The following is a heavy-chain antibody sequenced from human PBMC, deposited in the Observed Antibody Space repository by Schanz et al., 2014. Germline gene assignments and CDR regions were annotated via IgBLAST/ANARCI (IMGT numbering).Heavy chain of an antibody. J-gene: IGHJ4*02. CDR2: IGYLGDT. D-gene: IGHD3-10*01. CDR1: GFTLSNSD. V-gene: IGHV3-13*01. Sequence: EVQLLESGGGLVQPGGSLRLSCAASGFTLSNSDMHWVRQGTGKGLEWVSTIGYLGDTYYPDSVKDRFTVSRDSGQNSLYLQMNSLRAGDTAVYYCARVPYGSGSYWDYWGQGTLVTVSS. CDR3: ARVPYGSGSYWDY.